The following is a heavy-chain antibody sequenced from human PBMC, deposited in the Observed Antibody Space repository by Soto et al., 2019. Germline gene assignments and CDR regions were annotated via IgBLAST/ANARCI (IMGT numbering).Heavy chain of an antibody. J-gene: IGHJ4*02. CDR2: INHSGST. CDR1: GGSFSCYY. Sequence: SETLSLTCAVYGGSFSCYYWCSLRQPPGKGLEWIGEINHSGSTNYNPSLKSRVTISVDTSKNQFSLKLSSVTAAVTAVYYCANGKARGSYRDYWGQGTLVTVSS. CDR3: ANGKARGSYRDY. V-gene: IGHV4-34*01. D-gene: IGHD1-26*01.